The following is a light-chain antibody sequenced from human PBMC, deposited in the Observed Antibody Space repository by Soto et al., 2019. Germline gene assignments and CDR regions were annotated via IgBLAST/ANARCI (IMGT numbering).Light chain of an antibody. CDR1: QSVRSNY. J-gene: IGKJ4*01. Sequence: DIVLTQSPGTLSLSPGERATLSCRASQSVRSNYLAWYQQNPGQAPRLLIYGASTRATGIPDRFSGSGSATDFTLNISRLEPEDFAVYYCQQYGISPPLTFGGGTNVELK. V-gene: IGKV3-20*01. CDR3: QQYGISPPLT. CDR2: GAS.